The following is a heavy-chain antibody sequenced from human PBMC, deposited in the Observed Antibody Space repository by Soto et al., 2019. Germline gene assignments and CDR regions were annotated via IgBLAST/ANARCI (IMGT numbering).Heavy chain of an antibody. CDR3: AKGCGDFNYYDSSGYYHYFDY. Sequence: GSLILSCAASGFTFSSYAMSWVRQAPGKGLEWVSAISGSGGSTYYADSVKGRFTISRDNSKNTLYLQMNSLRAEDTAVYYCAKGCGDFNYYDSSGYYHYFDYWGQGTLVTVSS. J-gene: IGHJ4*02. V-gene: IGHV3-23*01. D-gene: IGHD3-22*01. CDR1: GFTFSSYA. CDR2: ISGSGGST.